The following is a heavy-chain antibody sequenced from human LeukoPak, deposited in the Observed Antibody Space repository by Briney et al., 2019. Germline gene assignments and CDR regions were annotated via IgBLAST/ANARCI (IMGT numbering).Heavy chain of an antibody. CDR2: IIPIFGTA. D-gene: IGHD2-15*01. Sequence: SVKVSCKASGGTFSSYAISWVRQAPGQGLEWMGGIIPIFGTANYAQKFQGRVTITADESTSTAYMELSSLRPEDTAVYYCARDLRYCSGGSCSDAFDIWGQGTMVTVSS. V-gene: IGHV1-69*13. CDR3: ARDLRYCSGGSCSDAFDI. J-gene: IGHJ3*02. CDR1: GGTFSSYA.